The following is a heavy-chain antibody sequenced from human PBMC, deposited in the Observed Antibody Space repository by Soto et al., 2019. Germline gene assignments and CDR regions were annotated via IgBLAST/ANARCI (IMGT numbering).Heavy chain of an antibody. CDR2: IWSDGKKE. V-gene: IGHV3-33*03. D-gene: IGHD2-21*01. J-gene: IGHJ6*02. CDR1: GFPFWHYG. CDR3: ASGGGGGWFHMDV. Sequence: QVQLVESGGGVVQPGRSLRLSCVGSGFPFWHYGMHWVRQAPGKGLEWVAVIWSDGKKESYADFVKGRFAISRDNFEDTLYLQMNSLRAGDTAVYYCASGGGGGWFHMDVWGQGTTVTVSS.